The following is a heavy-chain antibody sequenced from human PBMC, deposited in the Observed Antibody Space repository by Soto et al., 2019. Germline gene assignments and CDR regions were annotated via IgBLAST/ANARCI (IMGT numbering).Heavy chain of an antibody. CDR3: ARRFEYFHH. Sequence: QLQLQESGPGLVKPSETLSLTCTVSGGSITSSSHYWGWIRQTPGKGLEWIGSIYYSGSTYYNPSLKSRVTISVDTSKNQFSLKLSSVTAADTAVYYCARRFEYFHHWGQGTLVTVSS. CDR2: IYYSGST. V-gene: IGHV4-39*01. J-gene: IGHJ1*01. CDR1: GGSITSSSHY.